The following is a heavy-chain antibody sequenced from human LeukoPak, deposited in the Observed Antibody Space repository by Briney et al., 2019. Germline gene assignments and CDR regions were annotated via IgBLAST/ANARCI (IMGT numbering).Heavy chain of an antibody. CDR2: ISGSGGST. Sequence: GGSLRLSCAASGFTFSSYAMSWVRQAPGKGLEWVSAISGSGGSTYCADSVKGRFTISRDNSKNTLYLQMNSLRAEDTAVYYCARDGILDYYDSSGYYFDYWGQGTLVTVSS. CDR3: ARDGILDYYDSSGYYFDY. J-gene: IGHJ4*02. CDR1: GFTFSSYA. D-gene: IGHD3-22*01. V-gene: IGHV3-23*01.